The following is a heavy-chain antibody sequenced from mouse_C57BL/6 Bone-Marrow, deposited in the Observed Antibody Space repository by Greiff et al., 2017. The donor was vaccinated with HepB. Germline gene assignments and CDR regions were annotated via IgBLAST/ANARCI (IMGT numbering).Heavy chain of an antibody. Sequence: EVMLVESGGGLVKPGGSLKLSCAASGFTFSSYTMSWVRQTPEKRLEWVATISGGGGNTYYPDSVKGRFTISRDNAKNTLYLQMSSLRSEDTALYYCARHEGYWGLRRRGFAYWGQGTRVTVSA. CDR2: ISGGGGNT. D-gene: IGHD2-4*01. CDR1: GFTFSSYT. V-gene: IGHV5-9*01. CDR3: ARHEGYWGLRRRGFAY. J-gene: IGHJ3*01.